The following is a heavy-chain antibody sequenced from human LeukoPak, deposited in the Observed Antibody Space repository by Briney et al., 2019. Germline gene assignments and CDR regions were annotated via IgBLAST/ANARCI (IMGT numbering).Heavy chain of an antibody. Sequence: GGSLRLSCAASGFTFSSYAMNWVRQAPGRGLEWVSVISGSGTSTDYADSVKGRFTISRDNSKNTLYLRMNSLRAEDTAVYYCAKSFGPVIAAAGTGADWGQGTLVTVSS. J-gene: IGHJ4*02. CDR1: GFTFSSYA. CDR2: ISGSGTST. V-gene: IGHV3-23*01. D-gene: IGHD6-13*01. CDR3: AKSFGPVIAAAGTGAD.